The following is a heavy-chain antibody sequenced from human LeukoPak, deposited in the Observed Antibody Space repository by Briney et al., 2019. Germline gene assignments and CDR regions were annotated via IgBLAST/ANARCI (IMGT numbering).Heavy chain of an antibody. D-gene: IGHD3-22*01. Sequence: GGSLRLSWAASGFTFSSYAMSWVRQAPGKGLEWVSAISGSGGTTYYADSVKGRFTISRDSSENTLYLQMNSLRAEDTAVYYCAKDMVPRYYDSSGYYLDYWGQGTLVTVSS. CDR3: AKDMVPRYYDSSGYYLDY. CDR1: GFTFSSYA. CDR2: ISGSGGTT. V-gene: IGHV3-23*01. J-gene: IGHJ4*02.